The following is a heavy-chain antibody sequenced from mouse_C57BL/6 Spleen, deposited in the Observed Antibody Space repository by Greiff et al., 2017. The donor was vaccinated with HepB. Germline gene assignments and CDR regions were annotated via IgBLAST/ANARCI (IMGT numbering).Heavy chain of an antibody. V-gene: IGHV5-12*01. CDR1: GFTFSDYY. CDR3: AREGNLRYFDV. Sequence: EVKLMESGGGLVQPGGSLKLSCAASGFTFSDYYMYWVRQTPEKRLEWVAYISNGGGSTYYPDTVKGRFTISRDNAKNTLYLQMSRLKSEDTAMYYCAREGNLRYFDVWGTGTTVTVSS. J-gene: IGHJ1*03. CDR2: ISNGGGST.